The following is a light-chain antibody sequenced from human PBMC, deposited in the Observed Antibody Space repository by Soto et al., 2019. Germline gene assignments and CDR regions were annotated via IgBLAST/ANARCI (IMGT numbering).Light chain of an antibody. J-gene: IGKJ4*01. Sequence: EIVLTQSPGTLSLSPGERATLSCRASQRVSSSFLAWYQQKPGQAPRLLIYGASSRATGIPDRFSGSGSGTDFTLTISRLEPEDVAVYYCQQYDSSPITFGGGTKVEI. CDR1: QRVSSSF. CDR3: QQYDSSPIT. V-gene: IGKV3-20*01. CDR2: GAS.